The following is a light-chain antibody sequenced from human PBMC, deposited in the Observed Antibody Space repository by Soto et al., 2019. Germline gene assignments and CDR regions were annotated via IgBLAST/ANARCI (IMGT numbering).Light chain of an antibody. J-gene: IGKJ1*01. CDR3: QQYNNWPRT. CDR2: GAS. Sequence: EIVMAQSPVTLSVSPGERATLSCRASQSISTNLAWYQQKPGQAPRLLIYGASTRADDFPARFSGRGSGTEFTLTISSLQPEDIAAYYCQQYNNWPRTFGQGTKV. V-gene: IGKV3-15*01. CDR1: QSISTN.